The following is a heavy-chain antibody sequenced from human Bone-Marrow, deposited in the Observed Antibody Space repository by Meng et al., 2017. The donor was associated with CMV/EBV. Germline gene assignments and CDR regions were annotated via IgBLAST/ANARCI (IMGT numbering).Heavy chain of an antibody. CDR3: ARDPRELRYFDWLPREGWFDP. CDR1: GYTFTSYY. CDR2: INPSGGST. V-gene: IGHV1-46*01. Sequence: ASVKVSCKASGYTFTSYYMHWVRQAPGQGLEWMGIINPSGGSTSYAQKFQGRVTMTRDTSTSTVYMELSSLRSEDTAVYYCARDPRELRYFDWLPREGWFDPWGQGTLVTVSS. J-gene: IGHJ5*02. D-gene: IGHD3-9*01.